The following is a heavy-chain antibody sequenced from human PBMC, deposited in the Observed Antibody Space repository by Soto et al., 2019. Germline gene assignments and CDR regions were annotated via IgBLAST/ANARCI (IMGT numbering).Heavy chain of an antibody. CDR1: GFTFSSYG. CDR2: ISYDGTDK. V-gene: IGHV3-30*18. J-gene: IGHJ6*02. CDR3: VKERYAQLWLEDYGMDV. Sequence: GGSLRLSCAASGFTFSSYGIHWVRQAPGKGLEWVALISYDGTDKYYADSVKGRFTISRDNSKNTLYLQMSSLGPEDTAVYYCVKERYAQLWLEDYGMDVWGQGTTVTV. D-gene: IGHD5-18*01.